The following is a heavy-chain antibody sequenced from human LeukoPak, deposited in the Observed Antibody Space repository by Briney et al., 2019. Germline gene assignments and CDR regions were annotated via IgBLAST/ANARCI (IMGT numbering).Heavy chain of an antibody. V-gene: IGHV3-49*04. CDR2: IRSKAYGGTT. CDR3: TRDLDPLGYCSSTSCYRTDIFDY. J-gene: IGHJ4*02. Sequence: PGGSLRLSCAASGFTFSNYAMAWVRQAQGKGLEWVGFIRSKAYGGTTEYAASVKGRFTISRDDSKSIAYLQMNSLKTEDTAVYYCTRDLDPLGYCSSTSCYRTDIFDYWGQGTLVTVSS. CDR1: GFTFSNYA. D-gene: IGHD2-2*01.